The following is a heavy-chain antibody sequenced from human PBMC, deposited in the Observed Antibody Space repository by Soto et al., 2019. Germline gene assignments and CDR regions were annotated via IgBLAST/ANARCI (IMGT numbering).Heavy chain of an antibody. V-gene: IGHV3-74*01. J-gene: IGHJ4*02. CDR2: TNRDGTST. Sequence: VGSLRLSCAASGFIFSDYWMVWVRHAPGKGLMWVSRTNRDGTSTSYADSVKGRFTISRDNARYTLYLQVNSLRAEDTAVYYCVREYPTVSSPHDYWGQGTMVTVSS. CDR3: VREYPTVSSPHDY. D-gene: IGHD4-4*01. CDR1: GFIFSDYW.